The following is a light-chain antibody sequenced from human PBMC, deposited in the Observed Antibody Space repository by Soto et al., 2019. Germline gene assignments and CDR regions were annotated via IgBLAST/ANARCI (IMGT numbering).Light chain of an antibody. CDR3: QQYNSYPWT. CDR2: DAS. V-gene: IGKV1-5*01. J-gene: IGKJ1*01. Sequence: DIQMTQSPSTLSASVGDRVTITCRASQSISSWLAWYQQKPGKAPKLLIYDASSLDSGVPSRFSGSGCGTEFTLTISSLQPDDFATYYCQQYNSYPWTFGQGTKVEIK. CDR1: QSISSW.